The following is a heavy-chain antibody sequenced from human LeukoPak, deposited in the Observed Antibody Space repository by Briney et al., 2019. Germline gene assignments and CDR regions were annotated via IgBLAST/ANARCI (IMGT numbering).Heavy chain of an antibody. V-gene: IGHV4-59*08. Sequence: PSETLSLTCTVSGGSISSYYWSWIRQPPGKGLEWIGYIYYSGSTNYNPSLKSRVTISVDTSKNQFSLKLSPVTAADTAVYYCARQGWELQPYELDYWGQGTLVTVSS. CDR1: GGSISSYY. CDR3: ARQGWELQPYELDY. D-gene: IGHD1-26*01. CDR2: IYYSGST. J-gene: IGHJ4*02.